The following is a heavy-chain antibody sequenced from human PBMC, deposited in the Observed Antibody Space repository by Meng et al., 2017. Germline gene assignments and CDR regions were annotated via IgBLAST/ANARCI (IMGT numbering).Heavy chain of an antibody. CDR3: SRGSSSSWAHFDY. CDR1: GYTFTGYY. CDR2: INPNSGGT. D-gene: IGHD6-13*01. J-gene: IGHJ4*02. Sequence: ASVKVSCKASGYTFTGYYMHWVRQAPGQGLEWMGWINPNSGGTNYAQKFQGRVNMTRDTSISTACMGLSRLRSDDTAVYYRSRGSSSSWAHFDYWGQGTLVTVSS. V-gene: IGHV1-2*02.